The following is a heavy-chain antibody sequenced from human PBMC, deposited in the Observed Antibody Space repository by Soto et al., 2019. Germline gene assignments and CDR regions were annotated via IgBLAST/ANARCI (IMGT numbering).Heavy chain of an antibody. CDR1: GGSISSSSYY. CDR3: AVQQYSSSWFGDDIFDY. J-gene: IGHJ4*02. CDR2: IYYSGST. V-gene: IGHV4-39*01. Sequence: SETLSLTCTVSGGSISSSSYYWGWIRQPPGKGLEWIGSIYYSGSTYYNPSLKSRVTISVDTSKNQFSLKLSSVTAADTAVYYCAVQQYSSSWFGDDIFDYWGQGTLVTVSS. D-gene: IGHD6-13*01.